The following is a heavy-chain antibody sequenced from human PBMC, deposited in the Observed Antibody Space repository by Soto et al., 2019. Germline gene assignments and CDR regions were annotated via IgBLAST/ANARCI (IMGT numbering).Heavy chain of an antibody. D-gene: IGHD2-21*02. J-gene: IGHJ4*02. V-gene: IGHV3-30*18. Sequence: QVQLVESGGGVVQPGRSLRLSCAASGFTFSSYGMHWGRQAPGQVLEWVAVISDDGSNKYYADSVKGRFTNSRDNSKNTLYLQMNSLRAEVTAVYYCAKDSRIVVVTAPYDYWGQGTLVTVSS. CDR2: ISDDGSNK. CDR3: AKDSRIVVVTAPYDY. CDR1: GFTFSSYG.